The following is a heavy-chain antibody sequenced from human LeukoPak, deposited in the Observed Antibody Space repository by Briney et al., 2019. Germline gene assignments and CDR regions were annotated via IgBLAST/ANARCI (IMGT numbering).Heavy chain of an antibody. CDR1: GGSISSGSYY. V-gene: IGHV4-61*02. Sequence: PSQTLSLTCTVSGGSISSGSYYWSWIRQPAGKGLEWIGRIYTSGSTNYSPSLKSRVTMSVDTSKNQFSLKLSSVTAADTAVYYCARDRYYYDSSARYFDYWGQGTLVTVSS. D-gene: IGHD3-22*01. CDR2: IYTSGST. J-gene: IGHJ4*02. CDR3: ARDRYYYDSSARYFDY.